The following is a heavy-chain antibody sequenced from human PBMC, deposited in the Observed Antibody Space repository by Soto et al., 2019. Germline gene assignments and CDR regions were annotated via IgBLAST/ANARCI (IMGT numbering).Heavy chain of an antibody. V-gene: IGHV1-24*01. CDR3: ATAYTRSYYYYYMDV. J-gene: IGHJ6*03. CDR2: FDPEDGET. CDR1: GYTLTELS. Sequence: GASVKVSCKVSGYTLTELSMHWVRQAPGKGLEWMGGFDPEDGETIYAQKFQGRVTMTEDTSTDTAYMELSSLRSEDTTVYYCATAYTRSYYYYYMDVWGKGTTVTVS.